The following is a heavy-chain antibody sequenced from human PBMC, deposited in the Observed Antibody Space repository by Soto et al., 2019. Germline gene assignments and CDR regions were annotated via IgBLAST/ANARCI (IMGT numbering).Heavy chain of an antibody. Sequence: EEQLVETGGKLVQPGGSLRLSCVVSGFTVSSNYMSWVRQAPGGGLEWVSSIYGGGDTFYADSVKGRFTISKDSSQNTLYLQMSCLKADDSAVYYCARDRWGWEKGGYPHSNGMIVWGQGTTVTVSS. V-gene: IGHV3-53*02. D-gene: IGHD5-12*01. J-gene: IGHJ6*02. CDR1: GFTVSSNY. CDR2: IYGGGDT. CDR3: ARDRWGWEKGGYPHSNGMIV.